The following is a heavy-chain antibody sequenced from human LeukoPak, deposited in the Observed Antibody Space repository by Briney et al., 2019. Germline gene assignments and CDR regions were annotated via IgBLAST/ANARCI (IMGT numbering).Heavy chain of an antibody. CDR1: GFTFSSYA. Sequence: PGGSLRLSCAASGFTSGFTFSSYAMSWVRQAPGKGLEWVSTISAGGGSTYYADSVKGRFTISRDNSKNTLFLQMNSLRAEDTAIYYCAKAARVSSSWYDYYFDYWGQGTLVTVSS. CDR2: ISAGGGST. V-gene: IGHV3-23*01. J-gene: IGHJ4*02. CDR3: AKAARVSSSWYDYYFDY. D-gene: IGHD6-13*01.